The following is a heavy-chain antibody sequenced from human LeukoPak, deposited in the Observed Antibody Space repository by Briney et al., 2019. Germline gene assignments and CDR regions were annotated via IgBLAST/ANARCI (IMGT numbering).Heavy chain of an antibody. CDR2: ISAYNGNT. CDR3: ARDGYQPLDVTYFQH. V-gene: IGHV1-18*01. D-gene: IGHD2-2*01. J-gene: IGHJ1*01. CDR1: RYSFTSYG. Sequence: ASVKVSCKPSRYSFTSYGITWVRQAPGQGLEWMGWISAYNGNTNYPQKLQGRVTMTTDTSTSTAYMELRSLRSDDTAVYYCARDGYQPLDVTYFQHWGQGTLVTVSS.